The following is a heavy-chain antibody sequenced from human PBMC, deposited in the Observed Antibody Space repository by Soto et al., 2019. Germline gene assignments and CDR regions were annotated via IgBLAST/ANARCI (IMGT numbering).Heavy chain of an antibody. J-gene: IGHJ6*02. Sequence: GGSLRLSCAASGFTFSSYGMHWVRQAPGKGLEWVAVISYDGSNKYYADSVKGRFTISRDNSKNTLYLQMNSLRAEDTAVYYCAKENHSSSWSHYYYYYYGMDVWDQGTTVTVSS. D-gene: IGHD6-13*01. CDR1: GFTFSSYG. CDR2: ISYDGSNK. CDR3: AKENHSSSWSHYYYYYYGMDV. V-gene: IGHV3-30*18.